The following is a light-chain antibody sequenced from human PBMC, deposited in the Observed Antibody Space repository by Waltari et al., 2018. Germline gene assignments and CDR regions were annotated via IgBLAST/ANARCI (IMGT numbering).Light chain of an antibody. V-gene: IGKV3-11*01. Sequence: IVLTQSPATLSLFPGERATLSCRASQSVRSYLAWYQQKPGQAPRLLISDTSYRATGVPVRFSGSGSGTDYTLTISSLEPEDFAVYYCQHRSVWPLTFGGGTKVEMK. CDR1: QSVRSY. CDR3: QHRSVWPLT. J-gene: IGKJ4*01. CDR2: DTS.